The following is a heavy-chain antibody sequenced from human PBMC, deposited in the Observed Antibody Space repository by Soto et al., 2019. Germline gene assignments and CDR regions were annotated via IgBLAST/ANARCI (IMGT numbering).Heavy chain of an antibody. CDR2: INSYGTVI. V-gene: IGHV3-48*03. D-gene: IGHD3-10*01. J-gene: IGHJ4*02. CDR3: GSAHKLYYFDY. CDR1: GFTFSSYE. Sequence: QVVESGGGLVQPGGSLRLSCAASGFTFSSYEMNWVRQAPGKGLERVSYINSYGTVIYYADSVKGRFTISRDNAKNSLYLQMNSLRAEDTAVYYCGSAHKLYYFDYWGQGTRVTVPS.